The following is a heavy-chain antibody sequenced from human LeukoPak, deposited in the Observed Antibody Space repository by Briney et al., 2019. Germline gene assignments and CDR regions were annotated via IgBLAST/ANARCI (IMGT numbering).Heavy chain of an antibody. Sequence: PGESLKISCKGSGYTFTSYWIGWVRQMPGKGLEWMGIIYPGDSDTRYSPSFQGQVTISADKSISTAYLQWSSLKASDTAMYYCAINARLTAAAGYDAFDIWGQGTMVTVSS. J-gene: IGHJ3*02. CDR1: GYTFTSYW. D-gene: IGHD6-13*01. CDR2: IYPGDSDT. CDR3: AINARLTAAAGYDAFDI. V-gene: IGHV5-51*01.